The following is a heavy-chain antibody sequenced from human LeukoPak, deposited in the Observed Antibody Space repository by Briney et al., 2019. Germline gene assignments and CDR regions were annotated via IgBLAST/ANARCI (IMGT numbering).Heavy chain of an antibody. CDR2: LSADGNSK. J-gene: IGHJ3*02. V-gene: IGHV3-30-3*01. CDR1: GFTLSNNY. D-gene: IGHD6-19*01. Sequence: SLRLSCAASGFTLSNNYISCVSQPPGRKREWVASLSADGNSKFYPDPVKGRFTISREISENSLYLEMNSLRAEDAAVYYCARGTYSSGRCDVFDIWGRGTMVTVSS. CDR3: ARGTYSSGRCDVFDI.